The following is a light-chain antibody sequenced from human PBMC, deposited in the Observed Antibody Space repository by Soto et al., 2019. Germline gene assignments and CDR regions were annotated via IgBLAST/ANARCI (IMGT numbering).Light chain of an antibody. Sequence: AIRMTQSPSSLSASTGDRVTITCRASQGISSYLAWYQQKPGKAPKLLIYAASTLQSGVPSRFSGSGSGTDFTLTISCLQSEDFATYYCQQYGSPPWTFGQGTKVEIK. CDR3: QQYGSPPWT. J-gene: IGKJ1*01. V-gene: IGKV1-8*01. CDR1: QGISSY. CDR2: AAS.